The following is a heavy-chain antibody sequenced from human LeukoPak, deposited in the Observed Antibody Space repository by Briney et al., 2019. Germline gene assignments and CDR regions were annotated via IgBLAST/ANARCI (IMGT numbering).Heavy chain of an antibody. Sequence: SETLSLTCSVSGGSISIYYWSWIRQPPGKGPEWIAYMFYSGSAEYNPSLKSRVTVSVDTSKNQLSLKLSSVTAADTAVYYCARLEGYSTSWYYFDYWGQGTLVTVSS. V-gene: IGHV4-59*08. CDR3: ARLEGYSTSWYYFDY. CDR1: GGSISIYY. D-gene: IGHD6-13*01. J-gene: IGHJ4*02. CDR2: MFYSGSA.